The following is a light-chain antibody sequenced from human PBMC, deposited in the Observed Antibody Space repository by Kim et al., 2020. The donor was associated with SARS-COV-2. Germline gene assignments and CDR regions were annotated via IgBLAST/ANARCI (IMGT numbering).Light chain of an antibody. CDR3: QSYDTLNQRGV. CDR1: SGIIALIY. V-gene: IGLV6-57*03. Sequence: TVTSPSTRRSGIIALIYVHWHPQRPRSAPTPVISADNHRPSGVPDRFSGSIDSSSNSAPPPISGLKTEDEADYNCQSYDTLNQRGVFGGGTQLTAL. CDR2: ADN. J-gene: IGLJ3*02.